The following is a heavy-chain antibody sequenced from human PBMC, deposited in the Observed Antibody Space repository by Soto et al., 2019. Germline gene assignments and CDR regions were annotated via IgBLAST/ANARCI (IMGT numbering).Heavy chain of an antibody. CDR1: GFTFSDYY. D-gene: IGHD3-22*01. CDR3: ARLDGNSYDSSGYYYYYYGMDV. CDR2: ISSSGSTI. V-gene: IGHV3-11*01. Sequence: QVQLVESGGGLVKPGGSLRLSCAASGFTFSDYYMSWIRQAPGKGLEWVSYISSSGSTIYYADSVKGRFTISRDNAKNSLYLQMNSLRAEDTAVYYCARLDGNSYDSSGYYYYYYGMDVWCQGTTVTVSS. J-gene: IGHJ6*02.